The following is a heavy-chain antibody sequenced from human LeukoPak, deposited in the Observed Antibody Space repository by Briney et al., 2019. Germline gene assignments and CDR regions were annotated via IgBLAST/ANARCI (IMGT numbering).Heavy chain of an antibody. CDR3: ARGDGYCSGGNCYGGN. J-gene: IGHJ4*02. Sequence: KPSETLSLTCAVYRGSFSGYYWSWIRQPPGKGLEWIGEINHSGSTNYNPSLKSRVTISVDTSKNQFSLKLSSVTAADTAVYYCARGDGYCSGGNCYGGNWGQGTLVTVSS. CDR1: RGSFSGYY. V-gene: IGHV4-34*01. CDR2: INHSGST. D-gene: IGHD2-15*01.